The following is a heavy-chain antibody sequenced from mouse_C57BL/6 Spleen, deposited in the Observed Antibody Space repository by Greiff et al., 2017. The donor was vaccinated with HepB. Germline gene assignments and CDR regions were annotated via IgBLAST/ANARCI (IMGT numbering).Heavy chain of an antibody. CDR3: ARQWYYSNSYFDY. CDR1: GFTFSSYG. J-gene: IGHJ2*01. CDR2: ISSGGSYT. D-gene: IGHD2-5*01. Sequence: EVKLVESGGDLVKPGGSLKLSCAASGFTFSSYGMSWVRQTPDKRLEWVATISSGGSYTYYPDSVKGRFTISRDNAKNTLYLQMSSLKSEDTAMYYCARQWYYSNSYFDYWGQGTTLTVSS. V-gene: IGHV5-6*02.